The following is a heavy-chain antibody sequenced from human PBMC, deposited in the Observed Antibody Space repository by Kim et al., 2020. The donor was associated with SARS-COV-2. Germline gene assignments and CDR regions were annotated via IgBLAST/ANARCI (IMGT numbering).Heavy chain of an antibody. J-gene: IGHJ3*02. CDR1: GFTFSSYW. CDR2: IKQDGSEK. D-gene: IGHD3-3*02. V-gene: IGHV3-7*03. Sequence: GGSLRLSCAASGFTFSSYWMSWVRQAPGKGLEWVANIKQDGSEKYYVDSVKGRFTISRDNAKNSLYLQMNSLRAEDTAVYYCARRRHFWSGYYMGPGAFDIWGQGTMVTVSS. CDR3: ARRRHFWSGYYMGPGAFDI.